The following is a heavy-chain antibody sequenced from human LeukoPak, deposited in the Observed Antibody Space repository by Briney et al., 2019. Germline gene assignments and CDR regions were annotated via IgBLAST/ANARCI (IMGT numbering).Heavy chain of an antibody. V-gene: IGHV5-51*01. CDR1: GYNFTNYW. Sequence: GESLKISCKGSGYNFTNYWIGWVRQMPGKGLEWMGIIYPGDSDTRYSPSFQGQVTISADKSISTAYLQWSSLKASDTAMYYCARLSIAAAGTVDYWGQGTLVTVSS. D-gene: IGHD6-13*01. CDR2: IYPGDSDT. J-gene: IGHJ4*02. CDR3: ARLSIAAAGTVDY.